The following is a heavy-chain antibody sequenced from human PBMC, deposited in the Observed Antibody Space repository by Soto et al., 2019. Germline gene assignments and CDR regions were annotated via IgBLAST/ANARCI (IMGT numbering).Heavy chain of an antibody. CDR2: MNPNSGNT. D-gene: IGHD7-27*01. Sequence: ASVKVSCKASGYTFTSYDINWVRQATGQGLEWMGWMNPNSGNTGYAQKFQGRVTMTRNTSISTAYMELSSLRSEDTAVYYCARGLTRVSSYYYYYMDVWGKGTTVTVSS. J-gene: IGHJ6*03. V-gene: IGHV1-8*01. CDR3: ARGLTRVSSYYYYYMDV. CDR1: GYTFTSYD.